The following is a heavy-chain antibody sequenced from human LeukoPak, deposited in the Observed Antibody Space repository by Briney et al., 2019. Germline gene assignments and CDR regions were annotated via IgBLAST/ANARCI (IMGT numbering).Heavy chain of an antibody. CDR3: ARRGGSYSHSDF. D-gene: IGHD1-26*01. V-gene: IGHV1-18*01. CDR1: GYTFSSYG. CDR2: VSAFNGNT. Sequence: ASVKVSCKASGYTFSSYGITWVRQAPGQGLEWMGWVSAFNGNTDYAPKLQGRVTMTTDTSTTTAYMELRSLTSDDTAVYHCARRGGSYSHSDFWGQGTLVTVSS. J-gene: IGHJ4*02.